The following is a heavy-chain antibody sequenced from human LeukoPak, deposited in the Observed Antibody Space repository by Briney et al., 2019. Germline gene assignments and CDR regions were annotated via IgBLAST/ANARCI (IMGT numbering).Heavy chain of an antibody. CDR1: GYTFTSDY. CDR2: INPSGGRT. V-gene: IGHV1-46*01. Sequence: GASVKVSCKASGYTFTSDYIHWVRQAPGQGLEWPGIINPSGGRTTYGQNFQGRVTMTRDTSTSTVYMELSSLRPEDTAVYYCARGSRFLDYWGQGTLVTASS. D-gene: IGHD3-3*01. CDR3: ARGSRFLDY. J-gene: IGHJ4*02.